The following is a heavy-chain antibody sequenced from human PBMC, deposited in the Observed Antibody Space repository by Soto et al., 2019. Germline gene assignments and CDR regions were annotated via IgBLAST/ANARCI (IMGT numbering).Heavy chain of an antibody. J-gene: IGHJ5*02. V-gene: IGHV4-34*01. Sequence: SETLSLTCAVYGGSFRGYYWSWIRQPPGKGLEWIGEINHSGSTNYNPSLKSRVTISVDTSKNQFSLKLSSVTAADTAVYYCARGRQRYCSGGSCYSNWFDPWGQGTLVTVSS. CDR2: INHSGST. CDR1: GGSFRGYY. D-gene: IGHD2-15*01. CDR3: ARGRQRYCSGGSCYSNWFDP.